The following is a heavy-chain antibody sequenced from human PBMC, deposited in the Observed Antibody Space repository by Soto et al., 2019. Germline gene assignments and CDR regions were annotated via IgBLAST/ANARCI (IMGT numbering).Heavy chain of an antibody. CDR2: IWYDGSNK. J-gene: IGHJ2*01. CDR3: ARGGSSPPHL. Sequence: QVQLVESGGGVVQPGTSLKLSCAASGFTFSGYGMHWVRQAPGKGLEWVAVIWYDGSNKYYADSVKGRFTISRDNSKNTLYLQMNSLRYEDTAVYYCARGGSSPPHLWGRGTLVTVSS. D-gene: IGHD2-2*01. CDR1: GFTFSGYG. V-gene: IGHV3-33*01.